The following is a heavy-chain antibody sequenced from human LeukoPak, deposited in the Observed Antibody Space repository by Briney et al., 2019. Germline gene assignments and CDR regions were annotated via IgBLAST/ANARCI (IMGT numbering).Heavy chain of an antibody. Sequence: GGSLRLSCAASGFTFSSYSMNWVRQAPGKGLEWVSSITSSSSYIYYADSVKGRFTISRDNAKNSLYLQMNSLRAEDTAVYYCARYYYDFWSGFSSDRGGWTFDYWGQGTLVTVSS. CDR1: GFTFSSYS. CDR2: ITSSSSYI. CDR3: ARYYYDFWSGFSSDRGGWTFDY. D-gene: IGHD3-3*01. J-gene: IGHJ4*02. V-gene: IGHV3-21*01.